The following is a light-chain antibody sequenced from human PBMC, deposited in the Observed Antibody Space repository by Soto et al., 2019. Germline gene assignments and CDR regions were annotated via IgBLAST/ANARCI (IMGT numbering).Light chain of an antibody. V-gene: IGLV1-44*01. CDR2: TND. CDR1: SSNIGSNP. Sequence: QPVLTQPPSTSGTPGQRVTISCSGSSSNIGSNPVNWYQQLPGTAPKLLIYTNDQRPSGVPDRFSGSKSGTSASLAISGLQSEDEADYYCAAWDDSLNSFVFGPGTKVTVL. CDR3: AAWDDSLNSFV. J-gene: IGLJ1*01.